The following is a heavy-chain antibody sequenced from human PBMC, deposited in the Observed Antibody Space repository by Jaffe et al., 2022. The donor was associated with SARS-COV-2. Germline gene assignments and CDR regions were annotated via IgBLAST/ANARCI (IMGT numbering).Heavy chain of an antibody. V-gene: IGHV4-59*01. CDR2: VYYSGST. J-gene: IGHJ4*02. CDR3: ARDRSDSSGYYMTGDY. CDR1: SASISAYY. D-gene: IGHD3-22*01. Sequence: QVQLQESGPGLVKPSETLSLTCTVSSASISAYYWSWIRQPPGKGLEWIGHVYYSGSTNYNPSLNSRVTMSVDTSRNQFSLKLSSVTAADTAVYYCARDRSDSSGYYMTGDYWGQGTLVTVSS.